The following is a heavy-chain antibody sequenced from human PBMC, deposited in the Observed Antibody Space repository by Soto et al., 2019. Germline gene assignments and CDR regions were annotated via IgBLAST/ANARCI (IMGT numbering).Heavy chain of an antibody. D-gene: IGHD3-16*02. Sequence: QVQLQESGPGLVKPSQTLSLTCTVSGGSISSGDYYWSWIRQPPGKGLEWIGYIYYSGSTYYNPSLKSRVTISVDTSKNQFSLKLSSVTAADTAVYYCARVMITFGGVIVPNWFDPWGQGTLVTVSS. V-gene: IGHV4-30-4*01. CDR1: GGSISSGDYY. J-gene: IGHJ5*02. CDR3: ARVMITFGGVIVPNWFDP. CDR2: IYYSGST.